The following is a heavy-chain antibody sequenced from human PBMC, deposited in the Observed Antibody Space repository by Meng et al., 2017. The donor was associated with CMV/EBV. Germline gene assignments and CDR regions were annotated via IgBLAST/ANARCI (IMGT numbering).Heavy chain of an antibody. J-gene: IGHJ4*02. CDR2: ISPTGSTT. V-gene: IGHV3-48*03. Sequence: GGSLRLSCTASGFTFSNYEMNWVRQAPGKGLEWVSYISPTGSTTYYADSMKGRFTISRDNAKNSLYLQMNSLGEEDTAVYYCARVGRWGGYWGQGTLVTVSS. D-gene: IGHD4-23*01. CDR3: ARVGRWGGY. CDR1: GFTFSNYE.